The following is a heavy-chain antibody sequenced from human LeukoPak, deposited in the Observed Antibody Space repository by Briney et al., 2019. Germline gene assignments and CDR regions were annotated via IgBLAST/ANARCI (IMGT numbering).Heavy chain of an antibody. J-gene: IGHJ4*02. CDR3: ARDGYSSSFYFDY. D-gene: IGHD6-6*01. Sequence: PGGSLRLSCAASGFSFSSYWMHWVRQAPGKGLVWVSRINSDGSSTSYADSVKGRFAISRDNAKNTLYLQMNSLRAEDTAVYYCARDGYSSSFYFDYWGQGTLVTVSS. CDR1: GFSFSSYW. CDR2: INSDGSST. V-gene: IGHV3-74*01.